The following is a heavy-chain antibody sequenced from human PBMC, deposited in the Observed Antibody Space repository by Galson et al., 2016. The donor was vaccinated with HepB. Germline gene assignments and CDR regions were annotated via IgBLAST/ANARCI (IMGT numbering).Heavy chain of an antibody. Sequence: SLRLSCAASGFTFSTYSMNWVRQAPGKGLEWVSYISSRSSTVYYADSLKGRFTISRDNAKNSLYLQMNSLRDEDTAVFYCARDGGRGYTYGYFDYWGRGTLDTVSS. J-gene: IGHJ4*02. CDR1: GFTFSTYS. CDR2: ISSRSSTV. CDR3: ARDGGRGYTYGYFDY. V-gene: IGHV3-48*02. D-gene: IGHD5-18*01.